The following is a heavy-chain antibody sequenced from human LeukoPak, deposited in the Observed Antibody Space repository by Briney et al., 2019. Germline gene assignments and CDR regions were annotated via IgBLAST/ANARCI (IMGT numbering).Heavy chain of an antibody. CDR2: INDSGTT. CDR1: GGSFSGYY. D-gene: IGHD2-21*02. J-gene: IGHJ4*02. CDR3: ARGFERYCGGDCYSPLDY. Sequence: KSSETLSLTCAVYGGSFSGYYWSWIRQPPGKGLEWIGEINDSGTTNYNPSLKSRVTVSVDTSKNQFSLKLSSVTAADTAVYYCARGFERYCGGDCYSPLDYWGQGTLVSVSS. V-gene: IGHV4-34*01.